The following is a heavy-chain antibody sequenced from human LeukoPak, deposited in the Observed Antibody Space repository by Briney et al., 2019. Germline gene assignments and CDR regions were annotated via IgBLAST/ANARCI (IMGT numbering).Heavy chain of an antibody. CDR3: ARTSDYCGNARVLDY. J-gene: IGHJ4*02. Sequence: GGSLRLSCAASGFTFSDYYMSWIRQAPGKGLEWVSYISSGSTIYYADSVKGRFTISRDNAKNSLYLQMNSLRAEDTAVYYCARTSDYCGNARVLDYWGQGTLVTVSS. D-gene: IGHD4-23*01. V-gene: IGHV3-11*01. CDR2: ISSGSTI. CDR1: GFTFSDYY.